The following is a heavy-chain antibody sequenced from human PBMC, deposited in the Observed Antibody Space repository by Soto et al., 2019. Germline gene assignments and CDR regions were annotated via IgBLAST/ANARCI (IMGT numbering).Heavy chain of an antibody. D-gene: IGHD3-3*01. CDR3: ARGDTIFESSERYYHYGLDV. CDR1: EGTFNSYV. J-gene: IGHJ6*02. CDR2: IIPLFGTT. V-gene: IGHV1-69*06. Sequence: QVKLVQSRAEVKKPGSSVRVSCKASEGTFNSYVVSWVRQAPGQGLQWMGGIIPLFGTTNYAHQLEGRVTITADTSTTRAYMELRGLRPGDTAVYYCARGDTIFESSERYYHYGLDVWGQGTTVIVSS.